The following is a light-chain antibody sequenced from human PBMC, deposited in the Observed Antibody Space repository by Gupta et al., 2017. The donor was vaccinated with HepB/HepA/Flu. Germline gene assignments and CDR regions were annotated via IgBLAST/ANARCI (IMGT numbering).Light chain of an antibody. Sequence: DIVMTQSPLSLAVIPGEPASISCRPIQSLVHSSGYNHLDWYLQKPGQPPQILIYMGSSRAPGVPYRFSGSGSGTDFTLKIDRVEADDVGFYYCMQALETPLTFGGGTKVEIK. J-gene: IGKJ4*01. CDR1: QSLVHSSGYNH. V-gene: IGKV2-28*01. CDR3: MQALETPLT. CDR2: MGS.